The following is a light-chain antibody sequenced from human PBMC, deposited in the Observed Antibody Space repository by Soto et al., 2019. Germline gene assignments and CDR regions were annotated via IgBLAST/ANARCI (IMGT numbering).Light chain of an antibody. CDR3: QQRSNWPRT. Sequence: EIVLTQSPATLSFSPGERATLSCRASQYITIYLAWYQQKPGQAPRLLIYDASNRATGIPARFSGSGSGTDFTLTISSLEPDDFAVYYCQQRSNWPRTFGQGTKVDI. CDR1: QYITIY. V-gene: IGKV3-11*01. CDR2: DAS. J-gene: IGKJ1*01.